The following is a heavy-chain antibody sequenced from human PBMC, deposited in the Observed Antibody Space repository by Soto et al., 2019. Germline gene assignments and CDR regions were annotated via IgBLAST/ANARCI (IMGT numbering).Heavy chain of an antibody. CDR1: GYSISSLYY. CDR2: FYHSGST. J-gene: IGHJ5*02. Sequence: SETLSLTCVVSGYSISSLYYWGWIRQPPEKGLEWIWSFYHSGSTYYNPSLKSRVTISVDTSKNHFSLKLTSVTAADTAVYYCARAGRQLQVGWFDPWGQGTLVTVSS. D-gene: IGHD6-6*01. CDR3: ARAGRQLQVGWFDP. V-gene: IGHV4-38-2*01.